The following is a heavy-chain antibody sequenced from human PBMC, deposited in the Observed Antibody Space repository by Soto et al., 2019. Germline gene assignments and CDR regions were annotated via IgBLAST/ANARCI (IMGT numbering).Heavy chain of an antibody. CDR2: INPNSGGT. D-gene: IGHD3-3*01. CDR1: GYTFTGYY. J-gene: IGHJ6*02. V-gene: IGHV1-2*02. Sequence: ASVKVSCKASGYTFTGYYMHWVRQAPGQGLEWMGWINPNSGGTNCAQKFQGRVTMTRDTSISTAYMGLSRLKSDDTAMYYCARDQKGSYYDFWSGSRGMDVWGQGTTVTVSS. CDR3: ARDQKGSYYDFWSGSRGMDV.